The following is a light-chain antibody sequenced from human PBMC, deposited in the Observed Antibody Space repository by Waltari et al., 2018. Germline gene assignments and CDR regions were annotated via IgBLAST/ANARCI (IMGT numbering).Light chain of an antibody. CDR3: WSYTSSRTWV. CDR1: SSEVGGYNY. Sequence: QSALTQPASVSGPPGQSIAISCTGTSSEVGGYNYVSWYQLHPAKAPKLMIYDVTNRPSGVSNRFSGSKSGNAASLTISGLQAEDEANYYCWSYTSSRTWVFGGGTKVTVL. CDR2: DVT. J-gene: IGLJ3*02. V-gene: IGLV2-14*03.